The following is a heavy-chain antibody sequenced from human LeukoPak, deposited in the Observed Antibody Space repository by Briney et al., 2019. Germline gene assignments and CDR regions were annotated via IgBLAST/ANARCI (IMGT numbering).Heavy chain of an antibody. J-gene: IGHJ5*02. V-gene: IGHV3-30-3*02. CDR3: AKSGTDIPRSQVWFDP. CDR2: ISYDGSNK. CDR1: GFTLNRNA. D-gene: IGHD2-15*01. Sequence: GGSLRLSCAASGFTLNRNALHWVRQAPDKGLEWVAVISYDGSNKYYADSVKGRFTISRDNSKNTLYLQMNSLRAEDTAVYYCAKSGTDIPRSQVWFDPWGQGTLVTVPS.